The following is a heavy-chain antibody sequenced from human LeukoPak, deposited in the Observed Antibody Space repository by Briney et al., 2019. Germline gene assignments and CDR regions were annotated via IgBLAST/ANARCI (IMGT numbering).Heavy chain of an antibody. CDR2: INHSGST. CDR3: ARDRVLNWTFDY. D-gene: IGHD1-1*01. Sequence: PSETLSLTCAVYGGSFSGYYWSWIRQPPGKGLEWIGEINHSGSTNYNPSLKSRVTISVDTSKNQFFLKLSSLTAADTAVYYCARDRVLNWTFDYWGQGTLVAVSS. CDR1: GGSFSGYY. V-gene: IGHV4-34*01. J-gene: IGHJ4*02.